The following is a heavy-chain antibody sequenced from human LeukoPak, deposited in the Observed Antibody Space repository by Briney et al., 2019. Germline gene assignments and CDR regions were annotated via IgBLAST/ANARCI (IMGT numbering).Heavy chain of an antibody. CDR1: GFTFSDYY. Sequence: GGSLRLSCAASGFTFSDYYMSWIRQAPGKGLEWVSYISSSSSYTNYADSVKGRFTISRDYAKNSLYLQMNSLRAEDTAVYYCARSLLWFGENYFDYWGQGTLVTVSS. D-gene: IGHD3-10*01. J-gene: IGHJ4*02. V-gene: IGHV3-11*06. CDR3: ARSLLWFGENYFDY. CDR2: ISSSSSYT.